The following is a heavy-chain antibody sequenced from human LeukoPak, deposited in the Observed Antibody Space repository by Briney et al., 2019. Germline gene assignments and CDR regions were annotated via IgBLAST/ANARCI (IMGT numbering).Heavy chain of an antibody. CDR3: ARGRSGSRCLDY. J-gene: IGHJ4*02. CDR2: TYYRSKWYI. V-gene: IGHV6-1*01. Sequence: SQTLSLTCAISGDSVSSNSAAWNWIRQSPSRGLEWLGRTYYRSKWYIDFAESVKSRITVNPDTSKNQFSLQLNSVTPEDTAVYYCARGRSGSRCLDYWGQGTLVTVSS. D-gene: IGHD1-26*01. CDR1: GDSVSSNSAA.